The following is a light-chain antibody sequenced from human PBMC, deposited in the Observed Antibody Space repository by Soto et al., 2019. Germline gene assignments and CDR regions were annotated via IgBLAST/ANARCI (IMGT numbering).Light chain of an antibody. V-gene: IGLV2-14*01. CDR3: SSYTSSSTVGV. Sequence: QSALTQPASVSGSPGQSITVSCTGTSSAIGAYDYVSWYQQHPGKAPKVIISEVSKRPSGVSHRFSGSKSGNTASLTISGLQAEDEADYYCSSYTSSSTVGVFGTGTKVTVL. J-gene: IGLJ1*01. CDR1: SSAIGAYDY. CDR2: EVS.